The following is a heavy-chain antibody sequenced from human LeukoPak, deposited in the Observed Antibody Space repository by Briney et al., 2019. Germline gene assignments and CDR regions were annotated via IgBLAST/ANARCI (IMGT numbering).Heavy chain of an antibody. CDR2: IILIFGTA. Sequence: ASVKVSCKASGGTFSSYAISWVRQAPGQGLEWMGGIILIFGTANYAQKFQGRVTITTDESTSTAYMELSSLRSEDTAVYYCARDKTRYNWNAQGGWFDPWGQGTLVTVSS. D-gene: IGHD1-1*01. J-gene: IGHJ5*02. CDR3: ARDKTRYNWNAQGGWFDP. CDR1: GGTFSSYA. V-gene: IGHV1-69*05.